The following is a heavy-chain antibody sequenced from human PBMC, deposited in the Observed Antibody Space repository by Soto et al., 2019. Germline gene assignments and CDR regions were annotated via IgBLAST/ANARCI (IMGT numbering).Heavy chain of an antibody. CDR1: GFTFSGSA. Sequence: QLVESGGGLVQPGGSLKLSCAASGFTFSGSAMHWVRQASGKGLEWVGRVRTKAYNFATAYAASVKGRFSISRDDSKHTAYLQMNSLKTEDTALYYCTRLSPSVRRTVHDYWGQGTLVTVSS. V-gene: IGHV3-73*01. CDR2: VRTKAYNFAT. CDR3: TRLSPSVRRTVHDY. J-gene: IGHJ4*02. D-gene: IGHD6-19*01.